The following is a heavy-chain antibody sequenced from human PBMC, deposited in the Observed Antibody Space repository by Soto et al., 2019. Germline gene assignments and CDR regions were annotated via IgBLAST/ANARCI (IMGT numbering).Heavy chain of an antibody. CDR3: AGKQQLDYYYGMDV. CDR2: IYYSGST. J-gene: IGHJ6*02. D-gene: IGHD6-13*01. V-gene: IGHV4-61*01. Sequence: QVQLQESGPGLVKPSETLSLTCTVSGGSVSSGSYYWSWIRQPPGKGLEWIGYIYYSGSTNYNPSLKSRVTISVDTSKNQFSLKLSSVTAADTAVYYWAGKQQLDYYYGMDVWGQGTTVTVSS. CDR1: GGSVSSGSYY.